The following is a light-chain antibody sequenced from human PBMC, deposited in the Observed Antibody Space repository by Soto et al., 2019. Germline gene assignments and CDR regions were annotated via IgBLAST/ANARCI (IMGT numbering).Light chain of an antibody. CDR1: QSVSSY. V-gene: IGKV3-11*01. CDR3: HQYGSSPPT. J-gene: IGKJ1*01. Sequence: EIVLTQSPATLSLSPGERATLSCRASQSVSSYLAWYQQKPGQAPRLLIYDASNRATGIPARFSGSGSGTDFTLTISSLEPEDFAVYYCHQYGSSPPTFGQGTKVEIK. CDR2: DAS.